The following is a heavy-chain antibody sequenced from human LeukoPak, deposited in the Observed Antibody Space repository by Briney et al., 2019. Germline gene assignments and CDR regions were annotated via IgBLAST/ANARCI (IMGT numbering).Heavy chain of an antibody. D-gene: IGHD3-10*01. CDR2: VYTSGST. V-gene: IGHV4-4*09. Sequence: KPSETLSLTCTVSGGSISSYYWSWIRRPPGKGLEWIGYVYTSGSTNYNPSLKSRVTISVDTSKNQFSLKLSSVTAADTAVYYCARHVGGSGSYEIDYWGQGTLVTVSS. CDR1: GGSISSYY. CDR3: ARHVGGSGSYEIDY. J-gene: IGHJ4*02.